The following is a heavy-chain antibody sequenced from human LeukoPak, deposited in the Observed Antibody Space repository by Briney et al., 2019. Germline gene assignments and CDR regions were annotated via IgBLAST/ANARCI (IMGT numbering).Heavy chain of an antibody. CDR3: TRVNGASGDADYYYYMDV. CDR2: ITSSRCDI. D-gene: IGHD2-8*01. CDR1: GFDFSGYT. V-gene: IGHV3-21*01. J-gene: IGHJ6*03. Sequence: GGSLRLSCAASGFDFSGYTMTWVGQAPGRGREWLSAITSSRCDIYYADSAKGRFTISRDNAKKSLYLQINSLRAEGTAVYYCTRVNGASGDADYYYYMDVWGKGTTVTVSS.